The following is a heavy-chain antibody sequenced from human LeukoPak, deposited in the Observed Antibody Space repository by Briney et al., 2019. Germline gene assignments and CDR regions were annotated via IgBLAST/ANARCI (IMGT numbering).Heavy chain of an antibody. D-gene: IGHD3-22*01. V-gene: IGHV1-2*02. CDR1: GYTFTGYY. CDR2: INPNSGGT. J-gene: IGHJ6*03. CDR3: AREVGYDSSGYYDYYYYMDV. Sequence: ASVKVSCKASGYTFTGYYMHWVRQAPGQGLEWMGWINPNSGGTNYAQKFQGRVTMTRDTSISTAYMELSRLRSDDTAGYYCAREVGYDSSGYYDYYYYMDVWGKGTTVTVSS.